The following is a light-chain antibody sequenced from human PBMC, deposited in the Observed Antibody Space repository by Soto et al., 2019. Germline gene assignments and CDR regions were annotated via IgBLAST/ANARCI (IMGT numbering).Light chain of an antibody. V-gene: IGKV3-11*01. CDR2: DAS. CDR1: QSVSSY. J-gene: IGKJ4*01. Sequence: ESLLTQSPATLSLSPGERATLSCTASQSVSSYLAWYQQKPGQAPRLLIYDASTRATGIPARFSGSGSGTDFTLTISSLEPEDFAVYYCQQRSNWPTFGGGTKVDIK. CDR3: QQRSNWPT.